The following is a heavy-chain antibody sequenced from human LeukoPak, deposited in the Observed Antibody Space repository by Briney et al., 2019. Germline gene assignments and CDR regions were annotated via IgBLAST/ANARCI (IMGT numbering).Heavy chain of an antibody. Sequence: PSETLSLTCTVCGVSISSGGYYWSWIRQHPGKGLEWNGYIYYSGIPYYNPSLKSRVTISVDTSKNQFSLKLSSVTAADTAVYYCATGNLGDYGRDAFDIWGQGTMVTVSS. J-gene: IGHJ3*02. V-gene: IGHV4-31*03. CDR3: ATGNLGDYGRDAFDI. D-gene: IGHD4-17*01. CDR1: GVSISSGGYY. CDR2: IYYSGIP.